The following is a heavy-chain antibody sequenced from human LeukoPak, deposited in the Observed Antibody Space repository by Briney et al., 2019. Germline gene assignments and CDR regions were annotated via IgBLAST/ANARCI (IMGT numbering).Heavy chain of an antibody. J-gene: IGHJ5*01. CDR1: GGSISSSSYY. CDR3: ARGMEQWLGNNWFDS. V-gene: IGHV4-39*07. D-gene: IGHD6-19*01. Sequence: TSSETLSLTCTVSGGSISSSSYYWGWIRQPPGKGLEWIGSIYYSGSTYYNPSLKSRVTISVDTSKNQFSLKLSSVTAADTAVYYCARGMEQWLGNNWFDSWGQGTLVTVSS. CDR2: IYYSGST.